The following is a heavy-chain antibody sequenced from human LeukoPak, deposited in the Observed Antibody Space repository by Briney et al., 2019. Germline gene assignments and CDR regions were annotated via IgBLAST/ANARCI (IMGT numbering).Heavy chain of an antibody. D-gene: IGHD6-6*01. CDR2: IYYSGST. Sequence: SGTLSLTCGVSGGSISNTNWWTWVRQPPGKGLEWIGSIYYSGSTYYNPSLKSRVTISVDTSKNQFSLKLSSVTAADTAVYYCARQEYSSSDYWGQGTLVTVSS. J-gene: IGHJ4*02. CDR1: GGSISNTNW. CDR3: ARQEYSSSDY. V-gene: IGHV4-4*02.